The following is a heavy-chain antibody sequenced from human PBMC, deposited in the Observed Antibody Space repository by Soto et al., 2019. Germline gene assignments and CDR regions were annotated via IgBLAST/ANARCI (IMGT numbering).Heavy chain of an antibody. CDR1: GFIFTNYA. CDR3: ARDRSFGTSGYYSWDL. J-gene: IGHJ5*02. V-gene: IGHV3-30-3*01. CDR2: ISSNGGNA. D-gene: IGHD3-22*01. Sequence: LRLSCAASGFIFTNYAMHWVRQAPGRGLEWVAVISSNGGNADSADSVKGRFTISKDNSKNTVFLRMDSLRPEDSAIYYCARDRSFGTSGYYSWDLWGQGTLVTV.